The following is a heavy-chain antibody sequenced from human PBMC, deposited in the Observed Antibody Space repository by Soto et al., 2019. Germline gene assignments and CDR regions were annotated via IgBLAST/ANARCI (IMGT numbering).Heavy chain of an antibody. D-gene: IGHD3-3*01. J-gene: IGHJ3*02. Sequence: SETLSLTCTVSGGSISSSSYYWGWIRQPPGKGLEWIGSIYYSGSTYYNPSLKSRVTISVDTSKNQFSLKLSSVTAADTAVYYCARHWGYDFWSGYYDAFDIWGQGTMVTVSS. CDR3: ARHWGYDFWSGYYDAFDI. V-gene: IGHV4-39*01. CDR1: GGSISSSSYY. CDR2: IYYSGST.